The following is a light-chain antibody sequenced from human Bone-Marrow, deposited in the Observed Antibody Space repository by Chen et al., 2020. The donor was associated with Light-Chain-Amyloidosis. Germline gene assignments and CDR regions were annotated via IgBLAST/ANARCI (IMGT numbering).Light chain of an antibody. CDR2: TDN. V-gene: IGLV1-44*01. J-gene: IGLJ3*02. Sequence: QSVLTQPPSASGTPGPGVTISCSGSSSNIGTKNVNWYQQLPGPAPKLLIYTDNQRPSGVPDRFSGSKSGTSASLAISGLQSEDEADYYCAAWDGSLDGWVFGGGTKLTVL. CDR3: AAWDGSLDGWV. CDR1: SSNIGTKN.